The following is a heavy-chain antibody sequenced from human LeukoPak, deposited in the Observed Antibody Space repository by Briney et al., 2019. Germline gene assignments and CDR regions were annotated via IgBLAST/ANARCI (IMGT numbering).Heavy chain of an antibody. J-gene: IGHJ4*02. CDR2: INSDGSWT. V-gene: IGHV3-74*01. CDR1: GNYW. Sequence: GGSLRLSCAASGNYWMHWVRQSPGKGLVWVSHINSDGSWTSYAASVQGRFTISKDNAKNTVYLQMNNLRAEDTAVYYCVSFYETYWGRGTVVTASS. D-gene: IGHD2-2*01. CDR3: VSFYETY.